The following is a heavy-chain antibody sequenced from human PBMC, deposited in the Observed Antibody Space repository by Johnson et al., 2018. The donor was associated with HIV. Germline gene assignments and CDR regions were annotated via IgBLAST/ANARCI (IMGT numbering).Heavy chain of an antibody. Sequence: QVQLVESGGGLVRPGGSLRLSCAASGFTFRNYGMHWVRQAPGKGLEWVAVISYDGSNKYYADSVKGRFTISRDNSKNTLYLQMNSLRAEDTAVYYCARDRAAAGPDAFDIWGQGTMVTVSS. V-gene: IGHV3-30*19. CDR2: ISYDGSNK. CDR3: ARDRAAAGPDAFDI. CDR1: GFTFRNYG. J-gene: IGHJ3*02. D-gene: IGHD6-13*01.